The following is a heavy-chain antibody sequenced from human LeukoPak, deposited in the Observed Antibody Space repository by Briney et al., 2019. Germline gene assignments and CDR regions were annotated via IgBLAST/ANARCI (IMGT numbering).Heavy chain of an antibody. J-gene: IGHJ4*02. CDR2: IYHSGST. D-gene: IGHD5-12*01. Sequence: SETLSLTCTVSGYSISSGYYWGWIRQPPGKGLEWIGSIYHSGSTYYNPSLKSRVTISVDTSKNQFSLKLSSVTAADTAVYYCARGVIRWLRLEQTPTFDYWGQGTLVTVSS. CDR1: GYSISSGYY. V-gene: IGHV4-38-2*02. CDR3: ARGVIRWLRLEQTPTFDY.